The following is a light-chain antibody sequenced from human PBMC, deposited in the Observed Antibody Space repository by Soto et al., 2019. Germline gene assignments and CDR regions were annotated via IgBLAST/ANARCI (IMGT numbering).Light chain of an antibody. CDR3: QQYNGYRTWT. J-gene: IGKJ1*01. CDR1: QDISRW. Sequence: DIQMTQSPATLSASVGDRVSITCRASQDISRWLAWYQQKPGKAPKVLIWDASSLQRGVPSRFTGSGSGTEFTITINGLQTDDFETYSCQQYNGYRTWTFGQGTKVEIK. V-gene: IGKV1-5*01. CDR2: DAS.